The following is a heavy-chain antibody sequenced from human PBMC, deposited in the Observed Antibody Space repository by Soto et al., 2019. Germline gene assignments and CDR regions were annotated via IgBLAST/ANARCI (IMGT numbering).Heavy chain of an antibody. CDR1: GASISGHF. CDR2: VFNSGST. Sequence: PSETLSLTCTVSGASISGHFWSWIRQPPGQGLEWIAYVFNSGSTYNPSLKSRVTISVDTSKNQLSLELRSVIAADSAIYYCAINADVWSQGTTVTVSS. V-gene: IGHV4-59*08. CDR3: AINADV. J-gene: IGHJ6*02.